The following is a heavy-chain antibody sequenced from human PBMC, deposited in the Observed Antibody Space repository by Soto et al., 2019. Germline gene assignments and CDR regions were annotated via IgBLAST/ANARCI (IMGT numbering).Heavy chain of an antibody. CDR1: GFTFSNFW. CDR2: IKHDGSEI. CDR3: ARYSGSLSLDY. D-gene: IGHD3-10*01. V-gene: IGHV3-7*01. J-gene: IGHJ4*02. Sequence: EVQLVESGGGLVQPGGSLRLSCAASGFTFSNFWMNWVRQAPGKGLEWVANIKHDGSEIYYVDSVKGRFTISRDNAKNSLYLQMNSLRAEDTAVYYCARYSGSLSLDYWGQGTLVTVSS.